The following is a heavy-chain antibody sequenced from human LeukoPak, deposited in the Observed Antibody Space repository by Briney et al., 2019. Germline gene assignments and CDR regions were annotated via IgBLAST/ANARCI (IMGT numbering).Heavy chain of an antibody. V-gene: IGHV5-51*01. CDR1: GYSFTSYW. D-gene: IGHD3-10*01. Sequence: GESLKISCKGSGYSFTSYWIGWVRQMPGKGLEWMEIIYPGDSDTRYSPSFQGQVTISADKSISTAYLQWSSLKASDTAMYYCARPKQWFGDKGSAFDIWGPGTMVTVSS. CDR3: ARPKQWFGDKGSAFDI. CDR2: IYPGDSDT. J-gene: IGHJ3*02.